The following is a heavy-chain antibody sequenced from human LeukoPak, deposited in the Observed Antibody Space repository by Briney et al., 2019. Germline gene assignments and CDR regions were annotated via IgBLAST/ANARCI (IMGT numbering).Heavy chain of an antibody. D-gene: IGHD3-10*01. V-gene: IGHV4-39*07. CDR3: ARVVGGITMVRGVMLKFDP. Sequence: TSETLSLTCSVSRGSIDSTNYYWAWIRQPPGKGLEWIGTIFYSGTSHSNPSLRSRLTMSVDTSKNQFSLKLSSVTAADTAVYYCARVVGGITMVRGVMLKFDPWGQGTLVTVSS. J-gene: IGHJ5*02. CDR2: IFYSGTS. CDR1: RGSIDSTNYY.